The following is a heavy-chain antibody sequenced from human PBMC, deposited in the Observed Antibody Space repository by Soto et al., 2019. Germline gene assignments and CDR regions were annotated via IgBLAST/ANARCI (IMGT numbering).Heavy chain of an antibody. D-gene: IGHD6-13*01. CDR1: GDSVSSNSAA. CDR2: TYYRSKWYN. Sequence: SPTLSLTCAISGDSVSSNSAAWTWIRQSPSRGLEWLGRTYYRSKWYNDYAVSVKSRITINPDTSKNQFSLQLNSVTPEDTAVYYCARDPVGSIAAAGPTPNWFDPWGQGTLVTVSS. J-gene: IGHJ5*02. CDR3: ARDPVGSIAAAGPTPNWFDP. V-gene: IGHV6-1*01.